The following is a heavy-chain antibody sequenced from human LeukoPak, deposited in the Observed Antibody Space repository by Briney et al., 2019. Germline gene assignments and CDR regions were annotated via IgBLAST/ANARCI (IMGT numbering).Heavy chain of an antibody. J-gene: IGHJ4*02. CDR1: GFTFSSYG. CDR2: ISYDGSNK. Sequence: PGRSLRLSCAASGFTFSSYGMHWVRQAPGKGLEWVAVISYDGSNKYYADSVKGRFTISRDNSKNTLYLRMNSLRAEDTAVYYCAKGMYGGYAGAFDYWGQGTLVTVSS. D-gene: IGHD5-12*01. CDR3: AKGMYGGYAGAFDY. V-gene: IGHV3-30*18.